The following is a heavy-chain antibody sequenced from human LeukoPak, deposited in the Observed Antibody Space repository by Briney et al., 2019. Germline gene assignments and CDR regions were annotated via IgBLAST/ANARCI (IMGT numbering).Heavy chain of an antibody. J-gene: IGHJ6*02. Sequence: GASVTVSCKASGYTFTSYAMNWVRQAPGQGLEWMGWINTNTGNPTYAQGFTGRFVFSLDTSVSTAYLQISSLKAEDTAVYYCARDYYMGAYYYYGRHVWGQATTVTVSS. V-gene: IGHV7-4-1*02. CDR1: GYTFTSYA. CDR2: INTNTGNP. D-gene: IGHD3-10*01. CDR3: ARDYYMGAYYYYGRHV.